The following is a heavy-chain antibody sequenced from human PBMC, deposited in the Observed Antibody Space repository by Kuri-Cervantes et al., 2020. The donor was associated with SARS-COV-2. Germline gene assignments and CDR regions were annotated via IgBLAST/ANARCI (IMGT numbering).Heavy chain of an antibody. Sequence: SETLSLTCTVSGGSISSSSYYWGWIRQPPGKGLEWIGSIYYSGSTYHNPSLKSRVTISVDTSKNQFSLKLSSVTAADTAVYYCARGKAEITMIVVVITSGAYYFDYWGRGTLVTVS. V-gene: IGHV4-39*01. CDR1: GGSISSSSYY. D-gene: IGHD3-22*01. CDR2: IYYSGST. CDR3: ARGKAEITMIVVVITSGAYYFDY. J-gene: IGHJ4*02.